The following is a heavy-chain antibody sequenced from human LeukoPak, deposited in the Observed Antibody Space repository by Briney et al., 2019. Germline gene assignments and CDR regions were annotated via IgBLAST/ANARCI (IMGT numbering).Heavy chain of an antibody. CDR1: GYTFTGYY. Sequence: GASVKVSCKASGYTFTGYYMHWVRQAPGQGLVWMGWINPNSGGTNYAQKFQGRVTMTRDTSISTAYMELSRLRSDDTAVYYCARDSEAPRYFDWLTPRGYYYMDVWGKGTTVTVSS. CDR3: ARDSEAPRYFDWLTPRGYYYMDV. V-gene: IGHV1-2*02. CDR2: INPNSGGT. D-gene: IGHD3-9*01. J-gene: IGHJ6*03.